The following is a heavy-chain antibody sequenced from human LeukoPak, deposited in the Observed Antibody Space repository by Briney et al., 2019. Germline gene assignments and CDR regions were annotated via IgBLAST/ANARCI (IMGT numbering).Heavy chain of an antibody. V-gene: IGHV3-7*03. Sequence: GGSLRLSCAASGFTFSSYWMSWVRQAPGKGLEWVANINQDGSEKFYVDSVTGRFTISRDNARNSLFLQMNSLRAEDAAVYYCAKDSVVVAAYGDQEDYWGQGTLVTVSS. J-gene: IGHJ4*02. D-gene: IGHD2-15*01. CDR3: AKDSVVVAAYGDQEDY. CDR2: INQDGSEK. CDR1: GFTFSSYW.